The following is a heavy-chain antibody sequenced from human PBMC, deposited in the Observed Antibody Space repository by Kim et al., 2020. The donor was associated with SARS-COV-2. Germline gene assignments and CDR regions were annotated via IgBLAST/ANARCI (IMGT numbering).Heavy chain of an antibody. CDR2: ISYDGSEK. Sequence: GGSLRLSCAASGFSFTNYGMHWVRQAPGKGLEWVAVISYDGSEKYYADSVKGRFTISRDNSKNTLYLQMNSLRAEDTAVFYCAKDLEYCTGGSCHSLTYYFGMDVWGQGTTVTVSS. CDR3: AKDLEYCTGGSCHSLTYYFGMDV. D-gene: IGHD2-15*01. V-gene: IGHV3-30*18. J-gene: IGHJ6*02. CDR1: GFSFTNYG.